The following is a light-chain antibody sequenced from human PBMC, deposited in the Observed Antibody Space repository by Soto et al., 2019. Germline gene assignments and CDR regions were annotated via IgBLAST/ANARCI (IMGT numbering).Light chain of an antibody. CDR1: QSVSSTY. J-gene: IGKJ1*01. Sequence: EIVLTQSPGTLSLSPGERATLSCRASQSVSSTYLAWHQQQPGQAPRLLIYDASSRATGIPDRFSGSGSGTDFTLTISRLEPEDFAVYYCQQYGSSPRTFGQGTQVEIK. CDR3: QQYGSSPRT. V-gene: IGKV3-20*01. CDR2: DAS.